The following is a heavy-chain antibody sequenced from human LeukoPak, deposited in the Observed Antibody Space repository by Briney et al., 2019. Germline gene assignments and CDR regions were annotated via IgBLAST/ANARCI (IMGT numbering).Heavy chain of an antibody. CDR3: AKWAVAGYAFFDY. D-gene: IGHD6-19*01. CDR1: GFTFSSYA. Sequence: PGGSLRLSCAASGFTFSSYAMSWVRQAPGKGLEWVSAISGSGDSTYYADSVKGRFTISRDNSKNTLYLQVTNLRAEDTAVYYCAKWAVAGYAFFDYWGQGTLVTVSS. J-gene: IGHJ4*02. V-gene: IGHV3-23*01. CDR2: ISGSGDST.